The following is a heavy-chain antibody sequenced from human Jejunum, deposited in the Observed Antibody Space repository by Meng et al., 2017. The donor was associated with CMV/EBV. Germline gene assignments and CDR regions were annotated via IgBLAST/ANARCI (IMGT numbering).Heavy chain of an antibody. CDR3: ARVTYTSSWSEAGFEY. Sequence: VTNYYNHWVRQAPGREPEWMGLINPGRGSTSYAKRYQSKIAVTRDTSTSTVYMELSSLKSDDTAVYYCARVTYTSSWSEAGFEYWGQGTLVTVSS. CDR1: VTNYY. J-gene: IGHJ4*02. D-gene: IGHD6-13*01. CDR2: INPGRGST. V-gene: IGHV1-46*01.